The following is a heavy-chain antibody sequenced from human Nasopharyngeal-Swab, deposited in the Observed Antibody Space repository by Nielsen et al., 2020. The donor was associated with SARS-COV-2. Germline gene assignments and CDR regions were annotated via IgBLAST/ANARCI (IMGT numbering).Heavy chain of an antibody. CDR2: ISYDGSNK. D-gene: IGHD6-13*01. Sequence: GESLKISYAASGFTFSSYGMHWVRQAPGKGLEWVAVISYDGSNKYYADSVKGRFTISRDNSKNTLYLQMNSLRAEDTAVYYCAKAGTAAGFDYWGQGTLVTVSS. V-gene: IGHV3-30*18. CDR3: AKAGTAAGFDY. CDR1: GFTFSSYG. J-gene: IGHJ4*02.